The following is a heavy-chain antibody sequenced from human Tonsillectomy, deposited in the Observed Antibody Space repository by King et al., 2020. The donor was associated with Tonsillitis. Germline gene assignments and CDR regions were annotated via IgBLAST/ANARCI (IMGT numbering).Heavy chain of an antibody. V-gene: IGHV4-59*01. CDR2: IYYSGST. Sequence: PLQESGPGLVKPSETLSLTCTVSGGSISSFYWSWIRQPPGKGLEWIGYIYYSGSTNYNPSLKSRVTMSVDTSKNQFSLKLNSLTAADTALYYCARHSSDWYYFDYWGQGTLVTVSS. CDR3: ARHSSDWYYFDY. CDR1: GGSISSFY. J-gene: IGHJ4*02. D-gene: IGHD6-19*01.